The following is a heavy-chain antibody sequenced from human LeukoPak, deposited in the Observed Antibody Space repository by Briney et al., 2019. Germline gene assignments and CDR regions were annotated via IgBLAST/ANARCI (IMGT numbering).Heavy chain of an antibody. CDR2: IYYSGST. CDR3: ARDQDFNAFDI. V-gene: IGHV4-59*01. CDR1: GGSFSGYY. J-gene: IGHJ3*02. D-gene: IGHD3-3*01. Sequence: SETLSLTCAVYGGSFSGYYWSWIRQPPGKGLEWIGYIYYSGSTNYNPSLKSRVTISVDTSKNQFSLKLSSVTAADTAVYYCARDQDFNAFDIWGQGTMVTVSS.